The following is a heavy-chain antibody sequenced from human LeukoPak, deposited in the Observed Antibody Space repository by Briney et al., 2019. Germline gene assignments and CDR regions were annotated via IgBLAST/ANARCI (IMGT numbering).Heavy chain of an antibody. V-gene: IGHV3-21*01. Sequence: GGSLRLSCAASGFTVTTDHMSWVRQAPGKGLEWVSSISSGSGYIYYADSVKGRFTISRDNAKNSLYLQMNSLRAEDTAVYYCARDSGSYYAFDYWGQGTLVTVSS. D-gene: IGHD1-26*01. CDR3: ARDSGSYYAFDY. CDR1: GFTVTTDH. J-gene: IGHJ4*02. CDR2: ISSGSGYI.